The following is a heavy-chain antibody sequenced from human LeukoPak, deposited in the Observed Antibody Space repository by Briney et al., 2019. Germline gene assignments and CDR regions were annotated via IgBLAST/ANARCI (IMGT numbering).Heavy chain of an antibody. D-gene: IGHD6-19*01. J-gene: IGHJ5*02. CDR1: GGSISSYY. CDR2: IYYSGST. CDR3: ARLRPTIAVAGTGSWFDP. V-gene: IGHV4-59*08. Sequence: SETLSLTCTVSGGSISSYYWSWIRQPPGKGLEWIGYIYYSGSTNYNLSLKSRVTISVDTSKNQFSLKLSSVTAADTAVYYCARLRPTIAVAGTGSWFDPWGQGTLVTVSS.